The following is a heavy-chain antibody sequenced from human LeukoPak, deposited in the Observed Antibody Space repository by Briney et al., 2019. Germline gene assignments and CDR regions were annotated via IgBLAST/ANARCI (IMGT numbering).Heavy chain of an antibody. CDR3: ARQGGSSFNWFDP. J-gene: IGHJ5*02. D-gene: IGHD6-13*01. CDR1: GGSTSSSSYY. CDR2: IYYSGNT. Sequence: SETLSLTCTVSGGSTSSSSYYWGWIRQPPGKGLEWIGSIYYSGNTYYNPSLKSRVTISVDTSKNQFSLKLSSVTAADTAVYYCARQGGSSFNWFDPWGQGTLVTVSS. V-gene: IGHV4-39*01.